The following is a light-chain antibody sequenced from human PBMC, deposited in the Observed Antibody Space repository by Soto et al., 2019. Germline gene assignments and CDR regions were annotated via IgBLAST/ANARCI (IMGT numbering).Light chain of an antibody. CDR3: QHYNSYSEA. Sequence: IQMTQSHSTLSGSVGDRVTITXXASQTISSWLAWYQQKPGKAPKLLIYKASTLKSGVPSRFSGSGSGTEFTLTISSLQPDDFATYYCQHYNSYSEAFGQGTKVDI. CDR2: KAS. V-gene: IGKV1-5*03. J-gene: IGKJ1*01. CDR1: QTISSW.